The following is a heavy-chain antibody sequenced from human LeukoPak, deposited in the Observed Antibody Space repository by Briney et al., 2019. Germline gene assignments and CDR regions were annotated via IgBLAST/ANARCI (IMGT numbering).Heavy chain of an antibody. CDR2: ISTSGST. V-gene: IGHV4-61*02. CDR1: GGSISSGNYY. D-gene: IGHD1-7*01. Sequence: SQTLSLTCTVSGGSISSGNYYWSWIRQPAGKGLEWIGRISTSGSTNFNPSLKSRVTISVDTSKNQFSLNLSSVTAADTAVYYRARGQSGWNYNWFDPWGQGILVTVSS. CDR3: ARGQSGWNYNWFDP. J-gene: IGHJ5*02.